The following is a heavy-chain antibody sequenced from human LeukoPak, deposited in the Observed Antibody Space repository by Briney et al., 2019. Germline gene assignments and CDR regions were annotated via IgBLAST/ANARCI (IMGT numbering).Heavy chain of an antibody. CDR1: GFTFTNYW. V-gene: IGHV3-7*03. Sequence: PGGSLRLSCAASGFTFTNYWMNWVRQAPGKGLEWVANIKKDGSEKYYVDSVKGRFTISRDNSKNTLYLQMNSLRTEDTAVYYCASSRTAASSNWFDPWGQGTLVTVSS. CDR3: ASSRTAASSNWFDP. J-gene: IGHJ5*02. D-gene: IGHD6-13*01. CDR2: IKKDGSEK.